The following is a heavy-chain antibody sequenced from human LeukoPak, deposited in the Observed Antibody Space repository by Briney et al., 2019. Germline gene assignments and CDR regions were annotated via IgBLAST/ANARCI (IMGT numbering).Heavy chain of an antibody. V-gene: IGHV3-48*01. CDR3: ARAKRNGFDI. CDR1: GFTFSSYP. Sequence: GGSLRLSCAASGFTFSSYPMNWVRQAPGKGLEWVSYISRSSSTIYYADSVKGRFTISRDNAKNSLYLQMNSLRAEDTAVYYCARAKRNGFDIWGQGTMVTVSS. J-gene: IGHJ3*02. CDR2: ISRSSSTI.